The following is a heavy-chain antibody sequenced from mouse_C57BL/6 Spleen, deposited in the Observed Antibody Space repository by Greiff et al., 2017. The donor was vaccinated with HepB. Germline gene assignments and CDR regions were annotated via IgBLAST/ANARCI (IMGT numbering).Heavy chain of an antibody. D-gene: IGHD2-3*01. CDR1: GYAFTNYL. V-gene: IGHV1-54*01. CDR3: ARGAAYDGYPFAY. Sequence: VQLQQSGAELVRPGTSVKVSCKASGYAFTNYLIEWVKQRPGQGLEWIGVINPGSGGTHYNEKFKGKATLTADKSSSTAYMQLSSLTSEDSAVYFCARGAAYDGYPFAYWGQGTLVTVSA. CDR2: INPGSGGT. J-gene: IGHJ3*01.